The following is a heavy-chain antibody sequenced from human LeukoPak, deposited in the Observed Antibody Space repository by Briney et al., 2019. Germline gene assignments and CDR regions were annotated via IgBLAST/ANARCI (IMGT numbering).Heavy chain of an antibody. Sequence: GGSLRLSCAASGFTVRSNYMSWVRQAPGKGLKWVSVIFSGGSTYYADSVRGRFTLSRDNSKDTVYLQVNSLRADDTAVYYCARAYVMGATRWFDPWGQGTLVTVSS. V-gene: IGHV3-53*01. CDR3: ARAYVMGATRWFDP. CDR1: GFTVRSNY. D-gene: IGHD1-26*01. CDR2: IFSGGST. J-gene: IGHJ5*02.